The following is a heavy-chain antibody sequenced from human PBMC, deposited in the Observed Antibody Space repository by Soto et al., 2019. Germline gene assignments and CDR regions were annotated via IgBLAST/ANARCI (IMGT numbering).Heavy chain of an antibody. Sequence: ASVKVSCKAAGYTFTSYSMHWVRQAPVQRLEWMGWINAGNGNTKYSQKFQGRVTITRDTSASTAYMELSSLRSEDTAVYYCARERGIAARWSWFAPWAQGTLVPVSS. J-gene: IGHJ5*02. V-gene: IGHV1-3*01. CDR3: ARERGIAARWSWFAP. D-gene: IGHD6-6*01. CDR1: GYTFTSYS. CDR2: INAGNGNT.